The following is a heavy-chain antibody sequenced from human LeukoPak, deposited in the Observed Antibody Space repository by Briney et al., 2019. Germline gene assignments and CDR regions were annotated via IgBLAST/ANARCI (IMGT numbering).Heavy chain of an antibody. D-gene: IGHD2-2*01. CDR1: GFTFSSYG. Sequence: GGSLRLSCAASGFTFSSYGMHWVRQAPGKGLEWVAFIRYDGSNKYYADSVKGRFTISRDNSKNTLYLQMNSLRAEDTAVYYCAKTDCSSTSCYDHVRDGTIYYFDYWGQGTLVTVPS. V-gene: IGHV3-30*02. CDR2: IRYDGSNK. J-gene: IGHJ4*02. CDR3: AKTDCSSTSCYDHVRDGTIYYFDY.